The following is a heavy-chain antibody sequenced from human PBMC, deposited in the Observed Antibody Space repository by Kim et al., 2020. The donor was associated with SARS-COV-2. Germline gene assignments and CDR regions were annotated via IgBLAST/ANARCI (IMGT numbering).Heavy chain of an antibody. J-gene: IGHJ4*02. Sequence: SSAAPVKGRFTISKATAKNTLYLQMSSRRAEDTAVYYCARGGSGPYYFDYWGQGTLVTVSS. D-gene: IGHD3-10*01. V-gene: IGHV3-74*01. CDR3: ARGGSGPYYFDY.